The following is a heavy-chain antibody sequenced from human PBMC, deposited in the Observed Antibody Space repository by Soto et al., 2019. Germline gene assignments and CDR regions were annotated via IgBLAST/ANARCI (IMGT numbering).Heavy chain of an antibody. J-gene: IGHJ4*02. Sequence: GGSLRLSCAASGFTFSSYSMNWVRQAPGKGLEWVSYISSSSSTIYYADSVKGRFTISRDNAKNSLYLQMNSLRAEDTAVYYCARDTRLIAVANDFDYWGQGTLVTVSS. CDR2: ISSSSSTI. V-gene: IGHV3-48*01. CDR1: GFTFSSYS. CDR3: ARDTRLIAVANDFDY. D-gene: IGHD6-19*01.